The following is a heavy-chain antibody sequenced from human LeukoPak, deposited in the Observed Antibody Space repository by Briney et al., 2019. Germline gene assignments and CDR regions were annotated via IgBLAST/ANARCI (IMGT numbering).Heavy chain of an antibody. CDR1: GGSISSGGYS. D-gene: IGHD4-23*01. CDR3: AKAPVGDAFDI. J-gene: IGHJ3*02. V-gene: IGHV3-23*01. Sequence: ETLSLTCAVSGGSISSGGYSWSWVRQAPGKGLEWVSAISGSGGSTYYADSVKGRFTISRDNSKNTLYLQMNSLRAEDTAVYYCAKAPVGDAFDIWGQGTMVTVSS. CDR2: ISGSGGST.